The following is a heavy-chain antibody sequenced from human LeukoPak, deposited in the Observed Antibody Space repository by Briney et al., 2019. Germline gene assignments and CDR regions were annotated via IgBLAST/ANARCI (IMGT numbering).Heavy chain of an antibody. J-gene: IGHJ5*02. CDR1: GFTFSSYV. CDR3: AKAPYGDYSHWFDP. D-gene: IGHD4-17*01. CDR2: ITNDERTK. V-gene: IGHV3-30*18. Sequence: PTGGSLRLSCAASGFTFSSYVMHWVRQAPGKGLEWVAVITNDERTKYYVDSVKGRFTISRDNSKNTLYLQMNSLRAEDTAVYYCAKAPYGDYSHWFDPWGQGTLVTVSS.